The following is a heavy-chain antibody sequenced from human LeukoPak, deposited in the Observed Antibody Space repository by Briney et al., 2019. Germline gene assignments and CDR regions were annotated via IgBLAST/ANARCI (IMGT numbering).Heavy chain of an antibody. V-gene: IGHV3-21*01. J-gene: IGHJ3*02. Sequence: PGGSLRLSCAASGFTFSSYSMNWVRQAPGKGLEWVSSISSSSSYIYYAESVKGRFTISRDNAKNSLYLQMNSLRAEDTAVYYCARGSEYSGTPGAFDIWGQGTMVTVSS. CDR2: ISSSSSYI. CDR1: GFTFSSYS. CDR3: ARGSEYSGTPGAFDI. D-gene: IGHD1-26*01.